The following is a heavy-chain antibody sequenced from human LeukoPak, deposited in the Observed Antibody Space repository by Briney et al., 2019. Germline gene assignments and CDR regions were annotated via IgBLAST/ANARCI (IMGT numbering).Heavy chain of an antibody. CDR1: GFTFSSYG. J-gene: IGHJ4*02. V-gene: IGHV3-30*18. CDR2: ISYDGSNK. CDR3: AKDSRVTPFDY. Sequence: PGGSLRLSCAASGFTFSSYGMHWVRQAPGKGLEWVAVISYDGSNKYYADSVKGRFTISRDNSKNTLYLQMNSLRAEDTAVHYCAKDSRVTPFDYWGQGTLVTVSS. D-gene: IGHD4-17*01.